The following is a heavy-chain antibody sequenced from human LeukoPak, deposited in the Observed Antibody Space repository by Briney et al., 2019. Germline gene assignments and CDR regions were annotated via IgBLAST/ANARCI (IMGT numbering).Heavy chain of an antibody. Sequence: SQTLSLTCTVSGGSISSGGYYWGWIRQPPGKGLEWIGSIYYSGSTYYNPSLKSRVTISVDTSKNQFSLKLSSVTAADTAVYYCARDQRVTTSLGALVWGQGTMVTVSS. D-gene: IGHD4-17*01. CDR2: IYYSGST. CDR3: ARDQRVTTSLGALV. V-gene: IGHV4-39*07. J-gene: IGHJ3*01. CDR1: GGSISSGGYY.